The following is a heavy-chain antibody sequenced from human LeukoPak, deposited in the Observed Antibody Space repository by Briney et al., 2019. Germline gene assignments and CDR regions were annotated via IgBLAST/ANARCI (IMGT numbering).Heavy chain of an antibody. CDR1: GYTLTGYY. Sequence: ASVKVSCKASGYTLTGYYMHWVRQAPGQGLEWMGWINPNSGGTNYAQKFQGRVTMTRDTSISTDYMELRSLRSDDTAVYYCARDVPTYYYDSSGYFPPEYYGMDVWGQGTTVTVSS. V-gene: IGHV1-2*02. D-gene: IGHD3-22*01. J-gene: IGHJ6*02. CDR2: INPNSGGT. CDR3: ARDVPTYYYDSSGYFPPEYYGMDV.